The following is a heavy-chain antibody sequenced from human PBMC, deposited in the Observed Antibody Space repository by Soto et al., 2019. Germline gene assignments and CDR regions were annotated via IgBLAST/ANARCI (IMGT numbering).Heavy chain of an antibody. D-gene: IGHD3-16*02. CDR3: AKDRYRGTQFLYYYYGMDV. J-gene: IGHJ6*02. CDR1: GFTFSSYA. CDR2: ISGSGGST. Sequence: GGSLRLSCAASGFTFSSYAMSWVRQAPGKGLEWVSAISGSGGSTYYADSVKGRFTISRDNSKNTLYLQMNSLRAEDTAVYYCAKDRYRGTQFLYYYYGMDVWGQGTTVTVSS. V-gene: IGHV3-23*01.